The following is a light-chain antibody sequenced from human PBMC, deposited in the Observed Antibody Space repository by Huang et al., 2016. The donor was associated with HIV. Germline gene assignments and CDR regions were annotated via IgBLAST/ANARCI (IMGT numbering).Light chain of an antibody. CDR3: QQYDNVPIT. V-gene: IGKV1-33*01. CDR2: AAS. Sequence: DIQMTQSPSSLSASVGDRVTITCQASQDISTYLNWYQQKPGKAPKVLIYAASNLETGVPSRFSGSGSGTKYTITISTLQPEDIATYYCQQYDNVPITFGQGTRLEI. CDR1: QDISTY. J-gene: IGKJ5*01.